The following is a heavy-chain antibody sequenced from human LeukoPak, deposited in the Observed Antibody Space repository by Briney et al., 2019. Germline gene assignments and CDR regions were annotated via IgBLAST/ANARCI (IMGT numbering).Heavy chain of an antibody. Sequence: PSETLSLTCTVSGGAISSSNWWSWVRQPPGEGLEWIGEIFHGGSTNYNPSLKSRVTISVDTSKNQFSLKLSSVTAADTAVYYCARGVRFPSLGGSATYYYYYMDVWGKGTTVTVSS. CDR2: IFHGGST. CDR1: GGAISSSNW. J-gene: IGHJ6*03. V-gene: IGHV4-4*02. D-gene: IGHD6-25*01. CDR3: ARGVRFPSLGGSATYYYYYMDV.